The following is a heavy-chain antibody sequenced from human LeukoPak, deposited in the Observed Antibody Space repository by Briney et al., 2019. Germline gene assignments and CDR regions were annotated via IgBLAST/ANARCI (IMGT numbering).Heavy chain of an antibody. J-gene: IGHJ4*02. Sequence: SETLSLTCTVSGGSISSSSYYWGWIRQPPGKGLEWIGSIYYSGSTYYNPSLKSRVTISVDTSKNQFSLKLSSVTAADTAGYYCARLETVTAYDFDYWGQGTLVTVSS. CDR2: IYYSGST. CDR1: GGSISSSSYY. V-gene: IGHV4-39*01. D-gene: IGHD2-21*02. CDR3: ARLETVTAYDFDY.